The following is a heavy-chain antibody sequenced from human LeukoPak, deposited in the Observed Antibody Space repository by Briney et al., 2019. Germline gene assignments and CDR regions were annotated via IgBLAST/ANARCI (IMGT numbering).Heavy chain of an antibody. V-gene: IGHV3-21*01. CDR1: GFSFSSYN. CDR3: ARGRLSGKTHAFEI. CDR2: ISGSSTYI. Sequence: GGSLRLSCAASGFSFSSYNMNWVRQAPGEGLEWVSSISGSSTYIYYPDSLKGRFTISRDHAKNSLYLQMNSLRAEETAVYSCARGRLSGKTHAFEIWGQGTMVTVSP. D-gene: IGHD1-26*01. J-gene: IGHJ3*02.